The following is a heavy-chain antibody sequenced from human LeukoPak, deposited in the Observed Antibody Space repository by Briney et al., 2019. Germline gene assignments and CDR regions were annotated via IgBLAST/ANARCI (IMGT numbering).Heavy chain of an antibody. CDR2: IPGSGDST. CDR3: AKRATMSGATYYFDY. CDR1: GFTFSSYA. V-gene: IGHV3-23*01. Sequence: PGGSLRLSCAASGFTFSSYAMYWFRQAPGRGLEWVSAIPGSGDSTYYADSVKGWFAISRDNSNNMLYLQMNSLRAEDTAVYYCAKRATMSGATYYFDYWGQGTLVTVSS. D-gene: IGHD5-12*01. J-gene: IGHJ4*02.